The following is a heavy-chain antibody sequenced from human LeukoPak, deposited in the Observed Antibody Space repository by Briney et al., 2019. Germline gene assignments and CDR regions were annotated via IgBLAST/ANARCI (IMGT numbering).Heavy chain of an antibody. J-gene: IGHJ4*02. CDR1: GFTFDDYA. CDR2: ISWDGGST. D-gene: IGHD3-3*01. CDR3: AKGPRYDFWSGYFDN. V-gene: IGHV3-43D*03. Sequence: PGGSLRLSCAASGFTFDDYAMHWVRQAPGKGLEWVSLISWDGGSTYYADSVKGRFTISRDNSKNSLYLQMNSLRAENTALYYCAKGPRYDFWSGYFDNWGQGTLVTVSS.